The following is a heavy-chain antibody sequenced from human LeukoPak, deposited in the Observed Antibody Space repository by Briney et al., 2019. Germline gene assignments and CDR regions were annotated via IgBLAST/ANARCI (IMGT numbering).Heavy chain of an antibody. CDR2: IKSKTDGGTT. Sequence: GGSLRLSCAVSGFTFTDAWMSWVRQTPGKPLEWVSRIKSKTDGGTTDYAAPVKGRFTISRDDSKNTLYLRMNSLKTEDTAVYYCTTWGYLDYGDYVNYWGQGTLVTVSS. J-gene: IGHJ4*02. V-gene: IGHV3-15*01. CDR3: TTWGYLDYGDYVNY. CDR1: GFTFTDAW. D-gene: IGHD4-17*01.